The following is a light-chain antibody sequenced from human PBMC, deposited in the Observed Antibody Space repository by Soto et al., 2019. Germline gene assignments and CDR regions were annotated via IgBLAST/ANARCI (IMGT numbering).Light chain of an antibody. Sequence: EIVLTQSPGALSLSPGERATLSGRASQSVSSSYLGWYQQKPGQAPRLLIYGASSRATGIPDRFSGSGSGTDFTLTIARLEPEDFAVYYCQLYGSSPPRTFGQGTKVESK. J-gene: IGKJ1*01. CDR2: GAS. V-gene: IGKV3-20*01. CDR3: QLYGSSPPRT. CDR1: QSVSSSY.